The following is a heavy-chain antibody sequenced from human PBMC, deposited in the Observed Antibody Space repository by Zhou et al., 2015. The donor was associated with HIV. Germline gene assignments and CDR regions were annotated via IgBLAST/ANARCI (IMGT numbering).Heavy chain of an antibody. D-gene: IGHD3-16*01. Sequence: QVQLVQSGAEVKKPGSSVKVSCKASGGTFSTYSISWVRQAPGQGLEWMGGITPLFNTASYAQNFQGRLTITADESTTTSYMELNNLRSEDTAKYYCAREWGGATTVTTPFGYWGQGTLVTVSS. CDR1: GGTFSTYS. V-gene: IGHV1-69*01. CDR2: ITPLFNTA. J-gene: IGHJ4*02. CDR3: AREWGGATTVTTPFGY.